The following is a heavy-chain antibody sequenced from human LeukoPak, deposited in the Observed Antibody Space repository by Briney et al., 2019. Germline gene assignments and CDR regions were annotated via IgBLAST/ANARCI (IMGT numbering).Heavy chain of an antibody. V-gene: IGHV3-30-3*01. Sequence: TGGSLRLSCAASGFTFSSYAMHWVRQAPGKGLEWVAVISYDGSNKYYVDSVKGRFTISRDNSKNTLYLQMNSLRAEDTAVYYCARDDSVYRIAAAGTNYWGQGTLVTVSS. J-gene: IGHJ4*02. D-gene: IGHD6-13*01. CDR3: ARDDSVYRIAAAGTNY. CDR2: ISYDGSNK. CDR1: GFTFSSYA.